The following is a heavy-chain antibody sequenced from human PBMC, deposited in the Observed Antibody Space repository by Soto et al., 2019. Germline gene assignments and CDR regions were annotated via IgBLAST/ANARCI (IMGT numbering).Heavy chain of an antibody. V-gene: IGHV3-9*01. CDR3: AKAQTTRGYSGYDSLDY. J-gene: IGHJ4*02. D-gene: IGHD5-12*01. CDR2: ISWNSGSI. Sequence: GGSLRLSCAASGFTFDDYAMHWVRQAPGKGLEWVSGISWNSGSIGYADSVKGRFTISRDNAKNSLYLQMNSLRAEDTALYYCAKAQTTRGYSGYDSLDYWGQGTLVTVSS. CDR1: GFTFDDYA.